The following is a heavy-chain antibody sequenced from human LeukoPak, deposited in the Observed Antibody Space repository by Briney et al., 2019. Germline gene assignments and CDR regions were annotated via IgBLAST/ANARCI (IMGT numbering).Heavy chain of an antibody. CDR2: IYYTGNT. V-gene: IGHV4-39*01. Sequence: PSETLSLTCTVSGGSINSNSIYWGWIRQPPGKGLEWIGKIYYTGNTYYNPSLRSRVTISVDTSKNQFSLELSSVTAADTAVYYCARFGDGSGTYFDYWGQGTLVTVSS. D-gene: IGHD3-10*01. CDR1: GGSINSNSIY. CDR3: ARFGDGSGTYFDY. J-gene: IGHJ4*02.